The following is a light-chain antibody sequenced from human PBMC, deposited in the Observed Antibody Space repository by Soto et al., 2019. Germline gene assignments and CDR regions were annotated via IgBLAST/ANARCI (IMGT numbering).Light chain of an antibody. V-gene: IGKV3-20*01. CDR1: QTFSSTY. Sequence: ETVLTQSPDTVSLSPGETATLSCRASQTFSSTYLAWYQQKPGHPPRLLIYSASTRATGIPDRFSGSGSGTEYTLTISRLEPEDFAVYYCQQYGSSPLTFXGGTKVDIK. J-gene: IGKJ4*01. CDR3: QQYGSSPLT. CDR2: SAS.